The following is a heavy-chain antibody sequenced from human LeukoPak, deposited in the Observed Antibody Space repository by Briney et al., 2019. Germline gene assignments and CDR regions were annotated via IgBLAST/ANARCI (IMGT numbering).Heavy chain of an antibody. CDR1: GGTFSSYA. D-gene: IGHD3-22*01. CDR2: INPNTNNT. CDR3: ARAQDYDTSGFDY. Sequence: ASVKVSCKASGGTFSSYAISWVRQATGQGLEWMGWINPNTNNTGYAQKFQGRVTMTRNTSISTAYMELSNLRSEDTAVYYCARAQDYDTSGFDYWGQGTLVTVSS. J-gene: IGHJ4*02. V-gene: IGHV1-8*02.